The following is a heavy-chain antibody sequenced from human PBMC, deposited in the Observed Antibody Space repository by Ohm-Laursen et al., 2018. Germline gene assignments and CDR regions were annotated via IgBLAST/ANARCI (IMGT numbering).Heavy chain of an antibody. CDR3: ATERVDAAMASFDY. V-gene: IGHV2-5*02. CDR1: GFSLSTRGEG. CDR2: IYWDDSK. Sequence: TQTLTLTCTFSGFSLSTRGEGVGWIRQPPGQALEWLTLIYWDDSKRYSPSLKSRITITKDTSKNQVVLTVTNMDPVDTATYYCATERVDAAMASFDYWGQGTLVTVSS. D-gene: IGHD5-18*01. J-gene: IGHJ4*02.